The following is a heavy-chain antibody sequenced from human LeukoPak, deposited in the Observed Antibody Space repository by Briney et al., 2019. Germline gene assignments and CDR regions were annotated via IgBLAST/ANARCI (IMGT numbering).Heavy chain of an antibody. V-gene: IGHV4-31*03. CDR3: ARDSSSLGHWFDP. D-gene: IGHD6-6*01. J-gene: IGHJ5*02. Sequence: PSETLSLTCTVSGGSISSGGYYWSWIRQHPGKGLEWIGYIYYSGSTYYNPSLKSRVTISVDTSKNQFSLKLSSVTAADTAVYYCARDSSSLGHWFDPWGQGTLVTVSS. CDR2: IYYSGST. CDR1: GGSISSGGYY.